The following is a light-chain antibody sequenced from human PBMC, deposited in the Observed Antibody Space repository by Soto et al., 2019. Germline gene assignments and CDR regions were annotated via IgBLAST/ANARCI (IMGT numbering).Light chain of an antibody. Sequence: QSVLTQPASVSASPGQSITISCTGTSSDIGGYNYVSWYQQHPGKAPKLMIFDVTNRPSGVSDRFSASKSANTASLTISGLQAEDEADYYCSSYTKGSTLYVFGSGTKLTVL. V-gene: IGLV2-14*01. CDR1: SSDIGGYNY. J-gene: IGLJ1*01. CDR2: DVT. CDR3: SSYTKGSTLYV.